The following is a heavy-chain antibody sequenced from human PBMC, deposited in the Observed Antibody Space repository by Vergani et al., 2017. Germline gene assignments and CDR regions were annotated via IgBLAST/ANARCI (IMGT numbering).Heavy chain of an antibody. Sequence: VQLVQSGAEVKKPGSSVKVSCKASGGTFSSYAISWVRQAPGQGLEWMGGIIPTFGTANYAQKFQGRVTITADESTSTAYMELSSLRSEDTAVYYCARQSSGLATRIQLWGLYYYGMDVWGQGTTVTVSS. D-gene: IGHD5-18*01. CDR3: ARQSSGLATRIQLWGLYYYGMDV. J-gene: IGHJ6*02. V-gene: IGHV1-69*01. CDR1: GGTFSSYA. CDR2: IIPTFGTA.